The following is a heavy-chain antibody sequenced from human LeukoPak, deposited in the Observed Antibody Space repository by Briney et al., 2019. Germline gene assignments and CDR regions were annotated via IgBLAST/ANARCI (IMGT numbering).Heavy chain of an antibody. CDR3: ARVSSGVYFDY. D-gene: IGHD2-15*01. J-gene: IGHJ4*02. Sequence: SETLSLTCTVSGGSICSYYWSWIRQPPGKGLEWIGYINYSGTTNYNPSLKSRVSISVDTSKNQFSLKLSSVTAADTAVYYCARVSSGVYFDYWGQGTLVTVSS. CDR2: INYSGTT. V-gene: IGHV4-59*01. CDR1: GGSICSYY.